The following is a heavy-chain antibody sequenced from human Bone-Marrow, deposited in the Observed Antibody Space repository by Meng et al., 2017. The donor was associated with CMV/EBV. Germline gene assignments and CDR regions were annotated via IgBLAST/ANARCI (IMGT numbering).Heavy chain of an antibody. D-gene: IGHD2-15*01. CDR1: GLTFSGSA. CDR3: ASSTGARYCGNRGCYSDYFYYGMDV. Sequence: GGSLRLSCAASGLTFSGSAMHWVRQASGKGLEWVGRIRSKANSYETSYAASVKGRFTISRDDSKNTAYLQMNSLESEDTAVYYCASSTGARYCGNRGCYSDYFYYGMDVWGQGTTVTVSS. CDR2: IRSKANSYET. V-gene: IGHV3-73*01. J-gene: IGHJ6*02.